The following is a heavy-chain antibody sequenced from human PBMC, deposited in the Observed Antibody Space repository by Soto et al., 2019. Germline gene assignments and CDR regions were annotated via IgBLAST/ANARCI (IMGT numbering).Heavy chain of an antibody. D-gene: IGHD3-16*01. CDR1: GFTFSSYA. Sequence: QVQLVESGGGVVQPGRSLRLSCAASGFTFSSYAMHWVRQAPGKGLEWVATISYDGSNKYYADSVKGRFTISRDNSKNTVYLQMNSLRVEDTAVYYCARGGGLSLYYYYGMDVWGQGTTVTVSS. CDR3: ARGGGLSLYYYYGMDV. CDR2: ISYDGSNK. V-gene: IGHV3-30-3*01. J-gene: IGHJ6*02.